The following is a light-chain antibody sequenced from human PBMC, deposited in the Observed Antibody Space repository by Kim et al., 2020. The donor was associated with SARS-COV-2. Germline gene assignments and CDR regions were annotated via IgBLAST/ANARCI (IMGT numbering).Light chain of an antibody. J-gene: IGKJ2*01. Sequence: DIQMTQSPSTLSASVGDRVTITCRASQSIDTWLAWYQQKPGKAPKLLIHRTSNLESWVPSRFSGSGSGTEFTLTISSLQPDDFATYYCQQYNSYSRTFGQGTNLYI. CDR1: QSIDTW. CDR3: QQYNSYSRT. CDR2: RTS. V-gene: IGKV1-5*03.